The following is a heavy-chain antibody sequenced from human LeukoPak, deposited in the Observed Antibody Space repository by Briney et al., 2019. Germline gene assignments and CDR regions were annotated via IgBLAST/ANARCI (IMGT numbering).Heavy chain of an antibody. V-gene: IGHV3-11*04. CDR1: GFTLNDC. CDR3: ARDFRNGGLDI. D-gene: IGHD4-23*01. J-gene: IGHJ3*02. CDR2: ICGSGNSI. Sequence: AGGSLRLSCVASGFTLNDCMSWIRQAPGKALEWVSYICGSGNSIHYTDSVKGRFTVSRDNAKNSLFLQMNSLRAEDTALYYCARDFRNGGLDIWGQGTMVTVSS.